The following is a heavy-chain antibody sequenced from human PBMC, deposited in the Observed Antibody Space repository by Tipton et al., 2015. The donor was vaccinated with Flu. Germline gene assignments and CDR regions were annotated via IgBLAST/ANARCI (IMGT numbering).Heavy chain of an antibody. V-gene: IGHV3-13*01. D-gene: IGHD6-13*01. CDR2: IDSAGDT. CDR1: GFTFSSYD. CDR3: ARGPLPDSNWYNGMDV. J-gene: IGHJ6*02. Sequence: GSLRLPCAASGFTFSSYDMHWVRQATGEGLQWVSGIDSAGDTYYLDSVKGRFTISRDNAKNSLYLQMNSLRAGDTAVYFCARGPLPDSNWYNGMDVWGHGTTVTVSS.